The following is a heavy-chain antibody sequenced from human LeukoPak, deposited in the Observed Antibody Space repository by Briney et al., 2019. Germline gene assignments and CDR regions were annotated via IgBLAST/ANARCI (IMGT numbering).Heavy chain of an antibody. CDR2: IIPIFGTA. D-gene: IGHD5-24*01. J-gene: IGHJ4*02. CDR1: GGTFSSYA. V-gene: IGHV1-69*05. Sequence: ASVKVSCKASGGTFSSYAISWVRQASGQGLEWMGGIIPIFGTANHAQKFQGRVTITTDESTSTAYMELSSLRSEDTAVYYCARGGDGYNPYFDYWGQGTLVTVSS. CDR3: ARGGDGYNPYFDY.